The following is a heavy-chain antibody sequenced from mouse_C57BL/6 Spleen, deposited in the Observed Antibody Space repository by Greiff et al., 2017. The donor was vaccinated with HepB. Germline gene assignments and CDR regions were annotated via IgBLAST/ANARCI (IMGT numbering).Heavy chain of an antibody. CDR2: ISDGGSYT. V-gene: IGHV5-4*01. CDR1: GFTFSSYA. CDR3: AREEGENGYFDY. Sequence: EVMLVESGGGLVKPGGSLKLSCAASGFTFSSYAMSWVRQTPEKRLEWVATISDGGSYTYYPDNVKGRFTISRDNAKNNLYLQMSHLKSEDTAMYYCAREEGENGYFDYWGQGTTLTVSS. J-gene: IGHJ2*01. D-gene: IGHD1-1*02.